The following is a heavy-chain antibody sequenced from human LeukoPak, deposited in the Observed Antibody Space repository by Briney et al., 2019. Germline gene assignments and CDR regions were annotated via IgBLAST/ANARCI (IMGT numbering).Heavy chain of an antibody. D-gene: IGHD1-7*01. V-gene: IGHV4-59*08. Sequence: SETLSLTCTVSGGSISGYYWSWIRQPPGKGLEWIAYISYSGSTNYNPSLKSRVTISVDTSKNQFSLNLSSVTVADTAVYYCVRHSSGTTYDYWGQGIQVTVSS. CDR1: GGSISGYY. CDR3: VRHSSGTTYDY. J-gene: IGHJ4*02. CDR2: ISYSGST.